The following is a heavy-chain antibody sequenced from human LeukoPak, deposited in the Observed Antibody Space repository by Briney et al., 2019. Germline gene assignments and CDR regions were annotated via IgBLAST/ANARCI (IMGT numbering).Heavy chain of an antibody. CDR1: GYTFTNYH. V-gene: IGHV1-8*02. J-gene: IGHJ6*03. Sequence: ASVKLSCKASGYTFTNYHLHWVRQAPGQGLEWMGWMNPNSGNTGYAQKFQGRVTMTRNTSISTAYMELSSLRSEDTAVYYCARVFYSKPSHYNYYYYMDVWGKGTTVTVSS. CDR3: ARVFYSKPSHYNYYYYMDV. CDR2: MNPNSGNT. D-gene: IGHD4-11*01.